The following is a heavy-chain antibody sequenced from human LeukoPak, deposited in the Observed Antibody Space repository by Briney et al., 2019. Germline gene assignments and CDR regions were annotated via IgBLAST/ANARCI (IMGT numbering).Heavy chain of an antibody. Sequence: SETLSLTCTVSGGSISSSSYYWGWIRQPPGKGLEWIGSIYYSGSTYYNPSLKSRVTISVDTSKNQFSLKLSSVTAADTAVYYCARNVDTAMPSEGWFDPWGQGTLVTVSS. CDR3: ARNVDTAMPSEGWFDP. V-gene: IGHV4-39*01. D-gene: IGHD5-18*01. CDR2: IYYSGST. J-gene: IGHJ5*02. CDR1: GGSISSSSYY.